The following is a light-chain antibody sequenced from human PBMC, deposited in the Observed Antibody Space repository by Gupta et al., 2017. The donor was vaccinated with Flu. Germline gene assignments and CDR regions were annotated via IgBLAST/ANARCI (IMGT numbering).Light chain of an antibody. Sequence: EIVLTQSPATLSLSPGEGATLSCRASQSISNNLAWYQQKPGQAPRLLIYDASNRATGIPARFSGSGSGTDFTLTISSLEPEDFAVYYCQQHSNWPITFGGGTNVEIK. CDR3: QQHSNWPIT. V-gene: IGKV3-11*01. CDR1: QSISNN. CDR2: DAS. J-gene: IGKJ4*01.